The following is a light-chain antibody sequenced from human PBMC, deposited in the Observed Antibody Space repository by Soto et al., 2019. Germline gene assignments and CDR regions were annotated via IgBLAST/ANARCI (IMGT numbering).Light chain of an antibody. J-gene: IGKJ5*01. V-gene: IGKV3-20*01. CDR1: QSVSSSY. Sequence: EIVLTQSPGTLSLSPGERATLSCRASQSVSSSYLAWYQQKTGQSPRLLIYGASSRATGIPDRFSGSGSGTDFTLTISRLEPEDFAVYYCQQFDYLITFGQGTRLEIK. CDR2: GAS. CDR3: QQFDYLIT.